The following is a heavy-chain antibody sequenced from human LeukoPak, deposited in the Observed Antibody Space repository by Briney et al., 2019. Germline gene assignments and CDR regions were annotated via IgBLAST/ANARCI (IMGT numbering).Heavy chain of an antibody. CDR2: INHSGSA. Sequence: SETLSLTCAVYGGSFSNYYWSWIRLPPGKGLEWIGEINHSGSATYNPSLKSRVTISVETSRNQFSLKLSSVTAADTAMYYCARRSNPGDFRWFDPWGQGTLVTVSS. V-gene: IGHV4-34*01. J-gene: IGHJ5*02. CDR3: ARRSNPGDFRWFDP. CDR1: GGSFSNYY. D-gene: IGHD4-17*01.